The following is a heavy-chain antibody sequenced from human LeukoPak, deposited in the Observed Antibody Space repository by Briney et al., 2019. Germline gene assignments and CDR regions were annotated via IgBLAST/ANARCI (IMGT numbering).Heavy chain of an antibody. CDR1: GFTFHDYA. V-gene: IGHV3-9*01. D-gene: IGHD3-10*02. CDR3: AELGITMIGGV. Sequence: GRSLRLSCAASGFTFHDYAIHWVRQAPGKGLEWVSSISWNSGIIAYADSVKGRFTISRDNAKNSLYLQMNSLRAEDTAVYYCAELGITMIGGVWGKGTTVTISS. J-gene: IGHJ6*04. CDR2: ISWNSGII.